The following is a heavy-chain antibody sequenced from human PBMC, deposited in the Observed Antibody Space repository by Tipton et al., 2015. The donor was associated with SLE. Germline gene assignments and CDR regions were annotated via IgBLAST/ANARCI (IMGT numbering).Heavy chain of an antibody. CDR3: ARGHIAAGRSALEY. J-gene: IGHJ4*02. CDR1: NGSFSGYY. Sequence: TLSLTCAVHNGSFSGYYWSWIRQPPGKGLEWVGSISHSGVTYYNPSLKSRVSISLDTSKNQFSLRLNSVTAADTAVYYCARGHIAAGRSALEYWGQGTLVTVSS. V-gene: IGHV4-34*01. CDR2: ISHSGVT. D-gene: IGHD6-6*01.